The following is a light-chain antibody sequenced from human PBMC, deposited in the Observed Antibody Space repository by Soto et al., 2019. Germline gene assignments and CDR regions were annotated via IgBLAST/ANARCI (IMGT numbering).Light chain of an antibody. CDR1: QSVSNY. J-gene: IGKJ4*01. CDR3: QHRVNWPT. V-gene: IGKV3-11*01. CDR2: DVS. Sequence: EIVLTQSPATLSLSPGERATLYCRASQSVSNYLGWYQQKSGQAPRLLISDVSKRATGIPARFSGSGSGTNFILTISSLEPEDFAVYYCQHRVNWPTFGGGTKVEIK.